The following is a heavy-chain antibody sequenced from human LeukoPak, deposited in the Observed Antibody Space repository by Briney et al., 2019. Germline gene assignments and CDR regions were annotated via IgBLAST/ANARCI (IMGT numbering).Heavy chain of an antibody. CDR1: GFAFSSYA. J-gene: IGHJ1*01. D-gene: IGHD2-15*01. Sequence: GGSLRLSCAASGFAFSSYAMHWVRQAPGKGLEWVTVISNDGRNKYYADSVKGRFTISRDNSKNTLYLQMNSLRAEDTAVYYCAKDSLVVVVAATSGYFQHWGQGTLVTVSS. CDR3: AKDSLVVVVAATSGYFQH. V-gene: IGHV3-30*18. CDR2: ISNDGRNK.